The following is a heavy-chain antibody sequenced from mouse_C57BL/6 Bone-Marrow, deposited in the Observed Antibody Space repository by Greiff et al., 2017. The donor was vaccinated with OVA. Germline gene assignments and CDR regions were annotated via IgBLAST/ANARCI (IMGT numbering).Heavy chain of an antibody. Sequence: QVQLQQPGAELVRPGSSVKLSCKASGYTFTSYWMDWVKQRPGQGLEWIGNIYPSDSETHYNQKFKDKATLTVDKYSSTAYMQLSSLTSEDSAVYYCARDDGDVDYWGQGTTLTVSS. CDR1: GYTFTSYW. D-gene: IGHD2-12*01. CDR3: ARDDGDVDY. J-gene: IGHJ2*01. CDR2: IYPSDSET. V-gene: IGHV1-61*01.